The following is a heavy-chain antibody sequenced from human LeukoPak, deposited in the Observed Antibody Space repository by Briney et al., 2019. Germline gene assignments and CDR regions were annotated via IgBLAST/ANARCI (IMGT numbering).Heavy chain of an antibody. CDR2: ISAYNGNT. V-gene: IGHV1-18*01. J-gene: IGHJ5*02. CDR1: GYTFTSYG. Sequence: ASVNVSCKASGYTFTSYGISWVRQAPGQGLEWMGWISAYNGNTNYAQKLQGRVTMTTDTSTSTAYMELRSLRSDDTAVYYCAREGTMVRGVIGWFDPWGQGTLVTVSS. D-gene: IGHD3-10*01. CDR3: AREGTMVRGVIGWFDP.